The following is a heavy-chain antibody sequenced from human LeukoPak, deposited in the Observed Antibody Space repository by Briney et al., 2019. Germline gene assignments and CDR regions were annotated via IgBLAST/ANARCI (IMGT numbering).Heavy chain of an antibody. D-gene: IGHD1-26*01. CDR2: ISAYNGNT. V-gene: IGHV1-18*01. J-gene: IGHJ5*02. Sequence: ASVKVSCKASGYTFTSYGISWVRQAPGQGLEWMGWISAYNGNTNYAQKLQGRVTMTTDTSTSTAYMELRSLRSDDTAVYYCARDVRATTLNWFDPWGQGTLVTVSS. CDR3: ARDVRATTLNWFDP. CDR1: GYTFTSYG.